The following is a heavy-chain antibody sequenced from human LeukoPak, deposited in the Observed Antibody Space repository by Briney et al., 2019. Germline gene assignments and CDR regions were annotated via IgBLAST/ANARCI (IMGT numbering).Heavy chain of an antibody. CDR3: VKAHRYFDWSIHFDY. CDR1: GFTFSSYA. J-gene: IGHJ4*02. V-gene: IGHV3-64D*06. CDR2: ISSNGGST. D-gene: IGHD3-9*01. Sequence: TGGSLRLSCSASGFTFSSYAMHWVRQAPGKGLEYVSAISSNGGSTYYADSVKGRFTISRDNSKNTLYLQMSSLRAEDTAVYYCVKAHRYFDWSIHFDYRGQGTLVTVSS.